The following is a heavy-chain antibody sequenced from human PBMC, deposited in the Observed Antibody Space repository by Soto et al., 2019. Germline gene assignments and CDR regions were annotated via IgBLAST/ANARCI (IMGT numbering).Heavy chain of an antibody. CDR3: ARFSAELSFLN. CDR2: IYYSGIT. D-gene: IGHD3-16*02. V-gene: IGHV4-31*03. CDR1: GDSINNAAYY. J-gene: IGHJ4*02. Sequence: QVQLQESGPGLVKPSQTLSLTCTVSGDSINNAAYYWSWIRQHPARGLECIGYIYYSGITYYSPSVKSRLSMSVDTSENQFSLKLTSVTAADTAVYYCARFSAELSFLNWGQGTLVTVSS.